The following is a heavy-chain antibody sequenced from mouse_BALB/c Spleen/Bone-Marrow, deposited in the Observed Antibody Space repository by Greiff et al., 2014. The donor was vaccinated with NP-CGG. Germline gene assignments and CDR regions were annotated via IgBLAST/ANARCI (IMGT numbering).Heavy chain of an antibody. CDR3: TTLARSDFDY. Sequence: VQLQQSGTVLARPGAAVKMSCKASGYTFSNYWKHWVKQRPGQGLEWIGTIYPGNSDTTYNQKFKGKAKLTAVTSTSTAYMELSSLTNEDSAVYYCTTLARSDFDYWGQGTPLTVSS. CDR2: IYPGNSDT. V-gene: IGHV1-5*01. D-gene: IGHD3-1*01. J-gene: IGHJ2*01. CDR1: GYTFSNYW.